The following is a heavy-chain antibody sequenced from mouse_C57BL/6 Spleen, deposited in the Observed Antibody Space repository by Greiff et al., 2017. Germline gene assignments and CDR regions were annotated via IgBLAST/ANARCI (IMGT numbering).Heavy chain of an antibody. CDR3: ARSENYYGSSYDWFAY. CDR1: GYTFTGYW. V-gene: IGHV1-9*01. J-gene: IGHJ3*01. CDR2: ILPGSGST. Sequence: VQLQQSGAELMKPGASVKLSCKATGYTFTGYWIEWVKQRPGHGLEWIGEILPGSGSTNYNEKFKGKATFTADTSSNTAYMQLSSLTTEDSAIYYCARSENYYGSSYDWFAYWGQGTLVTVSA. D-gene: IGHD1-1*01.